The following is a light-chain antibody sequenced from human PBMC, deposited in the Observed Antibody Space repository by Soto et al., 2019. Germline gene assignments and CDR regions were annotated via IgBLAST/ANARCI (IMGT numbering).Light chain of an antibody. CDR3: RQYHTWPIT. Sequence: DIVMTQSPATLSVAPGERVTFSCRASQGVSRKLAWYQHKPGQAPRLLISGASTGATGLPARFSGSGSGTEFPLTISSLLSEDCAIYYCRQYHTWPITFGGGTKVEIK. V-gene: IGKV3-15*01. CDR2: GAS. J-gene: IGKJ4*01. CDR1: QGVSRK.